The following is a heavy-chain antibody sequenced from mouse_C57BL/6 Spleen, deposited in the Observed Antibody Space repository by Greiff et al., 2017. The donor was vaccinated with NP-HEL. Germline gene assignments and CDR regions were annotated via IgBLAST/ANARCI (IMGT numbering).Heavy chain of an antibody. J-gene: IGHJ2*01. CDR1: GYTFTSYG. Sequence: VQLQQSGAELARPGASVKLSCKASGYTFTSYGISWVKQRTGQGLEWIGEIYPRSGNTYYNEKFKGKATLTADKSSSTAYMELRSLTSEDSAVYFCASRNYGSSYWGQGTTLTVSS. V-gene: IGHV1-81*01. CDR3: ASRNYGSSY. CDR2: IYPRSGNT. D-gene: IGHD1-1*01.